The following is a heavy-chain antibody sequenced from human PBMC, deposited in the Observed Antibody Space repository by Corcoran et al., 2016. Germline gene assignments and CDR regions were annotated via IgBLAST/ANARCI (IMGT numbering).Heavy chain of an antibody. J-gene: IGHJ2*01. V-gene: IGHV4-34*01. Sequence: QVQLQQWGAGLLKPSETLSLTCAVYGGSFSGYSWSWIRQPPGKGLEWIGEINQTGSTSYNPSLKSRITISVDSSKNQLSLRLSSVTAADTAVYHCARAPRRWLGYFDLWGRDTLVTVSS. CDR3: ARAPRRWLGYFDL. CDR2: INQTGST. D-gene: IGHD2-15*01. CDR1: GGSFSGYS.